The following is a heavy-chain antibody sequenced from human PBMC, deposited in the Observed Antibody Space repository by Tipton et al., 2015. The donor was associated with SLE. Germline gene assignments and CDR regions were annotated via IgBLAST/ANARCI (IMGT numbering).Heavy chain of an antibody. CDR1: GDSVSSNSAA. D-gene: IGHD1-14*01. V-gene: IGHV6-1*01. CDR3: VRDGDLGPEALDY. Sequence: GLVKPSQTLSLTCAISGDSVSSNSAAWNWIRQSPSRGLEWLGRTYYRSKWYNDYAVSVKSRITINPDTSKNQFSLHLNSVTPDDTAVYYCVRDGDLGPEALDYWGQGTLVTVSS. CDR2: TYYRSKWYN. J-gene: IGHJ4*02.